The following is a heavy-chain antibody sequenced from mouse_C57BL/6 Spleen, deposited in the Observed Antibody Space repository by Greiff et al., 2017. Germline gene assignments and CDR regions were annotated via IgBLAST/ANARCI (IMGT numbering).Heavy chain of an antibody. J-gene: IGHJ4*01. CDR2: INPYNGDT. D-gene: IGHD4-1*01. V-gene: IGHV1-20*01. CDR1: GYSFTGYF. CDR3: ARRSTALAGNYAMDY. Sequence: VQLKESGPELVKPGDSVKISCKASGYSFTGYFMNWVMQSHGKSLEWIGRINPYNGDTFYNQKFKGKATLTVDKSSSTAHMELRSLTSEDSEVFYCARRSTALAGNYAMDYWGQGTSVTVSS.